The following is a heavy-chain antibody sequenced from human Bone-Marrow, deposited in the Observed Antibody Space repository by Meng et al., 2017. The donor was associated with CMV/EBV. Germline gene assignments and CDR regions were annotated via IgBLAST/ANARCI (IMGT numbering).Heavy chain of an antibody. CDR1: GFTFSSYS. CDR2: IYSGGST. V-gene: IGHV3-53*01. D-gene: IGHD4/OR15-4a*01. Sequence: GESLKISCAASGFTFSSYSMNWVRQAPGKGLEWVSVIYSGGSTYYADSVKGRFTISRDNSKNTLYLQMNSLRAEDTAVYYCARETYGGNRGYWGQGTLVTVSS. J-gene: IGHJ4*02. CDR3: ARETYGGNRGY.